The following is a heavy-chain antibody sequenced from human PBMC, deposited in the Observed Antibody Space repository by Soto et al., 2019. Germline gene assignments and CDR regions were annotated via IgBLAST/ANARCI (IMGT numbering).Heavy chain of an antibody. CDR3: VKNSGWFKT. V-gene: IGHV3-23*01. CDR2: IDGSGGIT. Sequence: HPGWSLRLSCAASGFTFGTTDMSWVRQAPGEGLEWVSTIDGSGGITYYADSVKGRFTISRDNSRNTVYLQMNSLRGDDTALYYCVKNSGWFKTWVKG. CDR1: GFTFGTTD. D-gene: IGHD3-10*01. J-gene: IGHJ5*02.